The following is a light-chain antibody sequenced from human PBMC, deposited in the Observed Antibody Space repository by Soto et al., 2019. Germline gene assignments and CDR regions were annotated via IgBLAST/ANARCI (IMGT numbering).Light chain of an antibody. CDR3: QQYGSSQT. CDR1: QSVSSSY. J-gene: IGKJ1*01. V-gene: IGKV3-20*01. Sequence: EIVLTQSPGTPSLSPGERATLSCRASQSVSSSYLAWYQQKPGQAPRLLIYGASSRATGIPDRFSGSGSGTDLTLTISRLEPEDFAVYYCQQYGSSQTFGQGTKV. CDR2: GAS.